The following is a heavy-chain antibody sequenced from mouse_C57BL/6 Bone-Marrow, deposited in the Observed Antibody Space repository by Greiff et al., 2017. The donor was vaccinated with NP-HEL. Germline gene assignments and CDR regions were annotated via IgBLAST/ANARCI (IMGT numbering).Heavy chain of an antibody. CDR3: AYYGYYFDY. CDR2: IPPNSGST. J-gene: IGHJ2*01. D-gene: IGHD2-2*01. Sequence: VQLQQPGAELVKPGASVKLSCKASGYTFTSYWMHWVKQRPGQGLEWIGMIPPNSGSTNYNEKFKSKATLTVDKSSSTAYMQLSSLTSEDSAVYYCAYYGYYFDYWGQGTTLTVSS. CDR1: GYTFTSYW. V-gene: IGHV1-64*01.